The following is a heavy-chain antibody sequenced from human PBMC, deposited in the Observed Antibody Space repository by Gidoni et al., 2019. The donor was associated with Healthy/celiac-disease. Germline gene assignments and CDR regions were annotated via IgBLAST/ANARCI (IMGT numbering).Heavy chain of an antibody. D-gene: IGHD3-3*01. V-gene: IGHV3-30*18. CDR2: ISSDGRHK. CDR3: AKVSLAWLLYGMDV. J-gene: IGHJ6*04. Sequence: QVKLAESGGGGGRPGRCRRRAWAAAGCTLSSYGMHWVRQAPGKGLEWVAVISSDGRHKYSAASVTCLFTISRANSKPTLYLQMTRLLAEDTAVYFCAKVSLAWLLYGMDVWGKGTTVTVSS. CDR1: GCTLSSYG.